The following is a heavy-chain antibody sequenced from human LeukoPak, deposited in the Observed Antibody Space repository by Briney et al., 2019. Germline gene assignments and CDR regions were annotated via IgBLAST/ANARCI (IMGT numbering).Heavy chain of an antibody. V-gene: IGHV4-59*01. D-gene: IGHD3-9*01. CDR1: GGSISSYY. CDR3: ARVRYDILTGYYGHAFDI. J-gene: IGHJ3*02. Sequence: SETLSLTCTVSGGSISSYYWSWIRQPPGKGLEWIGYIYYSGSTNYNPSLKSRVTISVDTSKNQFSLKLSSVTAADTAVYYCARVRYDILTGYYGHAFDIWGQGTMVTVSS. CDR2: IYYSGST.